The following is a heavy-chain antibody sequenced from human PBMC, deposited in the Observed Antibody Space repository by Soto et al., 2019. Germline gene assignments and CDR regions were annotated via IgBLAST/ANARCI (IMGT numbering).Heavy chain of an antibody. CDR1: GGTFSSYT. CDR2: IIPILGIA. CDR3: ARARNDYGDYGRSLNDYYMDV. J-gene: IGHJ6*03. D-gene: IGHD4-17*01. V-gene: IGHV1-69*02. Sequence: QVQLVQSGAEVKKPGSSVKVSCKASGGTFSSYTISWVRQAPGQGLEWMGRIIPILGIANYAQKFQGRVTITADKSTSTAYMELSRLRSEDTAVYYCARARNDYGDYGRSLNDYYMDVWGKGTTVTVSS.